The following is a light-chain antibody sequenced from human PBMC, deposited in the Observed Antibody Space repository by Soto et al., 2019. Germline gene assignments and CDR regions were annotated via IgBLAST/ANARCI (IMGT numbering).Light chain of an antibody. J-gene: IGKJ1*01. CDR2: KVS. V-gene: IGKV2-24*01. CDR1: QSLLHSDGNTY. CDR3: MQATQSHWT. Sequence: DIVMTQTPLSSPVTLGQAASISCRSSQSLLHSDGNTYFSWFQQRPGQPPRLLIYKVSDRFSGVPDRFSGSGAGADFTLTISRVEAEDVGIYYCMQATQSHWTFGQGTNVEIK.